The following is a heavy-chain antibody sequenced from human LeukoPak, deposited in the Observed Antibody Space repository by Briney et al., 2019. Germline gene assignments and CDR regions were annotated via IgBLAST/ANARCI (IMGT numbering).Heavy chain of an antibody. V-gene: IGHV4-59*01. J-gene: IGHJ6*04. D-gene: IGHD5-12*01. CDR3: ARDNGNDRYYYYYGMDV. Sequence: SETLSLTCTVSGGSISSYCWSWIRQPPGKGLEWIGYIYYSGSTNYNPSLKSRVTISVDTSKNQFSLKLSSVTAADTAVYYCARDNGNDRYYYYYGMDVWGKGTTVTVSS. CDR1: GGSISSYC. CDR2: IYYSGST.